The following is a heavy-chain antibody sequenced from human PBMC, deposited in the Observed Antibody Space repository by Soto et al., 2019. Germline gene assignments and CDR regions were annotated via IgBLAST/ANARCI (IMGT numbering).Heavy chain of an antibody. CDR3: ARVSDTYYFFGMDV. CDR1: GGSINSAPYY. CDR2: IYYSGRT. V-gene: IGHV4-31*03. Sequence: QVHLQESGPGLVKPSQTLSLTCSVSGGSINSAPYYWSWIRQHPGKGLEWIGYIYYSGRTYYNPSLTSRVTISTDTSKSQFSLRLGSVTAADTAVYYCARVSDTYYFFGMDVWGQGTTVTVSS. D-gene: IGHD3-3*02. J-gene: IGHJ6*02.